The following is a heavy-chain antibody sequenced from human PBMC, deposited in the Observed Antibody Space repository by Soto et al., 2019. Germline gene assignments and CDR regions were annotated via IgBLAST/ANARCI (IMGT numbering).Heavy chain of an antibody. J-gene: IGHJ5*02. CDR3: ARQTYNYGYEVIHWFDP. CDR2: MHYSGST. Sequence: SETLSLTCAVSCSSVSSGTYFWSWIRQPPGKGLEWIGYMHYSGSTKHNPSLKSRVTISVDTSKNQFSLKLSSVTAADTAVYYCARQTYNYGYEVIHWFDPWGQGTLVTVSS. D-gene: IGHD5-18*01. CDR1: CSSVSSGTYF. V-gene: IGHV4-61*01.